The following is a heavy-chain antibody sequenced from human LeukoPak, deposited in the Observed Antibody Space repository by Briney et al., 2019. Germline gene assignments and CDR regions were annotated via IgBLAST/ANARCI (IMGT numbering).Heavy chain of an antibody. J-gene: IGHJ4*02. CDR1: GGSFSGYY. Sequence: SETLSLTCAVYGGSFSGYYWSWIRHPPGKGLEWIGEINHTRSKNYNPAPKRRVPIPVDTSKNQFSLKLSSVTAADTAVYYWARGGCDIVTGYYPFDYWGQGTLVTVSS. CDR2: INHTRSK. CDR3: ARGGCDIVTGYYPFDY. D-gene: IGHD3-9*01. V-gene: IGHV4-34*01.